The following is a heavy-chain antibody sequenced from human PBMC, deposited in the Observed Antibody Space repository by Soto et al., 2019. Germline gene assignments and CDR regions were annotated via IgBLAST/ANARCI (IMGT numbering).Heavy chain of an antibody. CDR1: GFSLTTSGVG. CDR3: APTFPRHTAGSSGGSFPPAFDL. D-gene: IGHD2-15*01. Sequence: QITLKESGPTLLKPTQTLTLTCTFSGFSLTTSGVGVGWIRQPPGKALEWLARIYWDDDKRYSPSLHSRLTITKDTSKNQVVLTMTHMGPVDTATYYCAPTFPRHTAGSSGGSFPPAFDLWGQGTLVTVSS. J-gene: IGHJ5*02. CDR2: IYWDDDK. V-gene: IGHV2-5*02.